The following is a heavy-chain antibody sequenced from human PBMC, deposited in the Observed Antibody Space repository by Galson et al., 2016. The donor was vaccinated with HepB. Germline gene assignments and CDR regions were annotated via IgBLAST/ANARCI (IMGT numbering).Heavy chain of an antibody. D-gene: IGHD1-26*01. CDR3: ARRRPATNPHYFDF. Sequence: TLSLTCTVSGGSIISGSHYWTWIRQPAGKGLEWIGGISTSGTTKYNPSLRSRVTISADTSKTQLSLKLSSVTAADTAVYYCARRRPATNPHYFDFWGQGILVTASS. CDR1: GGSIISGSHY. CDR2: ISTSGTT. J-gene: IGHJ4*02. V-gene: IGHV4-61*02.